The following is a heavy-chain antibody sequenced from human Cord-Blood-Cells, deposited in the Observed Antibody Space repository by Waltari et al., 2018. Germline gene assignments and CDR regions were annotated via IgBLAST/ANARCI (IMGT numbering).Heavy chain of an antibody. J-gene: IGHJ4*02. CDR1: GFTFSHAR. Sequence: EVQLVESGGGLVKPGGSLRLSCAASGFTFSHARMRWVRQATGKGLEWVGRIKSKTDGGTTDYAAPVKGRFTISRDDSKNTLYLQMNSLKTEDTAVYYCTTGPTPVYGSGSYYNLDYWGQGTLVTVSS. CDR2: IKSKTDGGTT. V-gene: IGHV3-15*01. CDR3: TTGPTPVYGSGSYYNLDY. D-gene: IGHD3-10*01.